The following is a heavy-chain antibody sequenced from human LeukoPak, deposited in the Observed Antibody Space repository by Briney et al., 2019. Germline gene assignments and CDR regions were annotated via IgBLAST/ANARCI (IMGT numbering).Heavy chain of an antibody. CDR3: ARGKGWFDP. V-gene: IGHV4-31*03. Sequence: PSETLSLTCTVSGGSISSGGYYWSWIRQHPGKGLEWIGYIYYSGSTYYNPSLKSRVTISVDTSKNQFSLQLNSVTPEDTAVYYCARGKGWFDPWGQGTLVTVSS. J-gene: IGHJ5*02. CDR2: IYYSGST. CDR1: GGSISSGGYY.